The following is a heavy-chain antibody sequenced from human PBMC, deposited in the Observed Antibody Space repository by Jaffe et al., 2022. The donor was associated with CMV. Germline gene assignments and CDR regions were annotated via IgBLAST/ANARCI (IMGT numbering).Heavy chain of an antibody. D-gene: IGHD5-12*01. V-gene: IGHV4-59*01. CDR1: GGSISNYY. CDR3: AREVIVGTNSHGFDI. J-gene: IGHJ3*02. CDR2: IYYNGYT. Sequence: QVQLQESGPGLLKPSETLSLTCSVSGGSISNYYWSWIRQPPGKGLEWISYIYYNGYTNYNPSLKSRVTISVDRAKNQFSMKLTSVTAADTAVYYCAREVIVGTNSHGFDIWGQGTMVTVSS.